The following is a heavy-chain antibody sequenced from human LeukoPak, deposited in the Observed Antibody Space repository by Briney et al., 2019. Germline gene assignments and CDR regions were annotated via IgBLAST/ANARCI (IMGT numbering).Heavy chain of an antibody. CDR2: IYPSGTT. D-gene: IGHD4-23*01. CDR3: ASLKVSVVLGVISYYMDV. V-gene: IGHV4-4*09. Sequence: PSETLSLTCTVSGASITNFYWSWVRRPPGKGLEWIGYIYPSGTTNYNPSFQSRVTMSLDTSKNQLSLRLSSVTAADTAVYFCASLKVSVVLGVISYYMDVWGKGTTVTVSS. CDR1: GASITNFY. J-gene: IGHJ6*03.